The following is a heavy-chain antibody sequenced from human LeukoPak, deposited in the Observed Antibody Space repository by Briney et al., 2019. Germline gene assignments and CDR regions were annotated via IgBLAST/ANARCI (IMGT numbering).Heavy chain of an antibody. CDR1: GFTFSSYW. CDR3: ARRSSPSGRDAFDI. V-gene: IGHV3-7*01. D-gene: IGHD6-19*01. J-gene: IGHJ3*02. CDR2: IKQDGSEK. Sequence: PGGSLRLSCAASGFTFSSYWMSWVRQAPGKGLEWVANIKQDGSEKYYVDSVKGRFTISRDNAKNSLYLQMSSLRAEDTAVYYCARRSSPSGRDAFDIWGQGTMVTVSS.